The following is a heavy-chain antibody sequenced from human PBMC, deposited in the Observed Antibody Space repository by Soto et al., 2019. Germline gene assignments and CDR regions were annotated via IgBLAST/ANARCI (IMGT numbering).Heavy chain of an antibody. D-gene: IGHD3-3*01. CDR2: ISYDGSNK. J-gene: IGHJ6*01. V-gene: IGHV3-30-3*01. CDR3: ARDRGLRSPYYYGMDV. Sequence: QVQLVESGGGVVQPGRSLRLSCAASGFTFSSYAMHWVRQAPGKGLEWVAVISYDGSNKYYADSVKGRFTISRDNSKNTLYLQMNSLRAEDTAVYYCARDRGLRSPYYYGMDVW. CDR1: GFTFSSYA.